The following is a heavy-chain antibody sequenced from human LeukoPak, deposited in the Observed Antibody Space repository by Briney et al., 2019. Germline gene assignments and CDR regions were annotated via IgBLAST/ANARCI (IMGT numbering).Heavy chain of an antibody. D-gene: IGHD4-17*01. CDR1: GFTFSSYA. V-gene: IGHV3-30*04. Sequence: GGSLRLSCAASGFTFSSYAMHWVRQAPGKGLEWVAVISYDGSNKYYADSVKGRFTISRDNSKNTLYLQMNSLRAEDTAVYYCARDGGATTTVTGFDYWGQGTLVTVSS. CDR3: ARDGGATTTVTGFDY. J-gene: IGHJ4*02. CDR2: ISYDGSNK.